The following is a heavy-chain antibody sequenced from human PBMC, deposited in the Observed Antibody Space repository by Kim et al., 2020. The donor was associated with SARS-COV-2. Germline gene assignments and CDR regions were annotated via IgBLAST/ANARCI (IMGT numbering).Heavy chain of an antibody. CDR1: GFTFSSYG. Sequence: GGSLRLSCAASGFTFSSYGMHWVRQAPGKGLEWVAVISYDGSNKYYADSVKGRFTISRDNSKNTLYLQMNSLRAEDTAVYYCARDCSSGWFRKGGNAFDIWGQETMVTVSS. J-gene: IGHJ3*02. D-gene: IGHD6-19*01. CDR2: ISYDGSNK. V-gene: IGHV3-33*05. CDR3: ARDCSSGWFRKGGNAFDI.